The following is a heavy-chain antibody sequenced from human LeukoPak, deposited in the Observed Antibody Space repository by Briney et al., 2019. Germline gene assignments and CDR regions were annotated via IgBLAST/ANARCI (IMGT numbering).Heavy chain of an antibody. D-gene: IGHD3-9*01. J-gene: IGHJ4*02. Sequence: SETLSLTCTVSGGSISSSSYYWGWIRQPPGKGLEWIGSIYYSGSTNYNPSLKSRVTISVDTSKNQFSLKLSSVTAADTAVYYCARGSRGLRYFDWFDYWGQGTLVTVSS. V-gene: IGHV4-39*07. CDR2: IYYSGST. CDR1: GGSISSSSYY. CDR3: ARGSRGLRYFDWFDY.